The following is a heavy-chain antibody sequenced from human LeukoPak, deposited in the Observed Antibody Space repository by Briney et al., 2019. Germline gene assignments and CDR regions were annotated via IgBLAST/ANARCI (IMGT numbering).Heavy chain of an antibody. V-gene: IGHV3-74*01. CDR1: GFTFTSYW. J-gene: IGHJ4*02. Sequence: GGSLRLSCAASGFTFTSYWMHWVRQAPGKGLVWLSRINTDGTITGYADSLEGRFTISRDNAKNTVYLQMNSLRTEDTAVYYCARPGVGFDYWGQGALVTVSS. CDR2: INTDGTIT. CDR3: ARPGVGFDY.